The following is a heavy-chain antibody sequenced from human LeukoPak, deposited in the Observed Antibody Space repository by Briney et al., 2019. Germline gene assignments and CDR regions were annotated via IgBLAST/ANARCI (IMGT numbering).Heavy chain of an antibody. CDR2: ISGSGDIT. CDR3: ARDQDWNDRGGLDY. Sequence: GGSLRLACAASEFTFRSYAMSWVRQAPGKGLEWVSLISGSGDITYYADSAKGRFTISRDNSKNSLYLQMNSLRAEDTAVYYCARDQDWNDRGGLDYWGQGTVVIVSS. V-gene: IGHV3-23*01. CDR1: EFTFRSYA. D-gene: IGHD1-1*01. J-gene: IGHJ4*02.